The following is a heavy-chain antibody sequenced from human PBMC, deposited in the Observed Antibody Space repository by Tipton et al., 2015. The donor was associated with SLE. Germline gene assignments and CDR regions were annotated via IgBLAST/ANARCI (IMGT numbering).Heavy chain of an antibody. CDR1: GFTFDDYA. V-gene: IGHV3-7*01. CDR2: IKQDGSEK. J-gene: IGHJ4*02. CDR3: ARDVRRGFDY. Sequence: SLRLSCAASGFTFDDYAMHWVRQAPGKGLEWVANIKQDGSEKYYVDSVKGRVTISRDNAKNSLYLQMNSLRAEDTAVYYCARDVRRGFDYWGQGTLVTVSS.